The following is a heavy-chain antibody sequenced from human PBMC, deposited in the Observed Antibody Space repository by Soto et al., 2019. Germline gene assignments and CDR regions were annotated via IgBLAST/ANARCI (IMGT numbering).Heavy chain of an antibody. Sequence: ASVKVSCKASGYTFTSYAMHWVRQAPGQRLEWMGWINAGNGNTKYSQKFQGRVTITRDTSASTAYMELSSLRSEDTAVYYCARSALYSNYYYYGMDVWGQGATVTVSS. CDR1: GYTFTSYA. CDR2: INAGNGNT. V-gene: IGHV1-3*01. CDR3: ARSALYSNYYYYGMDV. J-gene: IGHJ6*02. D-gene: IGHD2-15*01.